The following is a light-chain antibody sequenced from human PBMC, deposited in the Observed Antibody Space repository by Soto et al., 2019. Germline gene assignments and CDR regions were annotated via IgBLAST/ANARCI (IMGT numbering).Light chain of an antibody. CDR1: QSVSRN. CDR3: QQYNKWPPWT. CDR2: GAS. J-gene: IGKJ1*01. V-gene: IGKV3-15*01. Sequence: ILMTQTTATLSVSPGERATLSCRASQSVSRNLAWYQQKPGQATRLLIYGASTRATGIPARFSGSGSGTEFTLTISSLQSEDFAVYYCQQYNKWPPWTSGQGTKVDI.